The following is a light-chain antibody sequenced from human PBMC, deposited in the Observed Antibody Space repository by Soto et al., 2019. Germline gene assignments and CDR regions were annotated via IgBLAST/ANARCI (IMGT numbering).Light chain of an antibody. CDR2: EVS. CDR3: TSYSRYSVLV. V-gene: IGLV2-14*01. Sequence: QSVLTQPASVSGSPGQSITISCTGTSSDIGGYKYVSWYQQHPGKAPKLIIFEVSNRPSGVSDRFSGSNSGNTASLTISGLQAEDEADHYCTSYSRYSVLVFGGGTKVTVL. J-gene: IGLJ3*02. CDR1: SSDIGGYKY.